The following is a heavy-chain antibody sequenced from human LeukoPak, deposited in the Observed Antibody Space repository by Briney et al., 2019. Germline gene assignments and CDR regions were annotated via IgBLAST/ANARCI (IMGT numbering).Heavy chain of an antibody. V-gene: IGHV3-48*03. J-gene: IGHJ4*02. CDR3: ARDRSGYSGYAFFDY. D-gene: IGHD5-12*01. Sequence: PGGSLRLSCAASRFTFSSYEMNWVRQAPGKGLEWVSYISSSGSTIYYADSVKGRFTISRDNAKNSLYLQMNSLRAEDTAVYYCARDRSGYSGYAFFDYWGQGTLVTVSS. CDR2: ISSSGSTI. CDR1: RFTFSSYE.